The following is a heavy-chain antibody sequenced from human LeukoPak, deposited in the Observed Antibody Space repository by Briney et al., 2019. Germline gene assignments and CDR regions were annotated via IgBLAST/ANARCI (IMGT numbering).Heavy chain of an antibody. Sequence: PGGSLRLSCAASGFTFSSYSMNWVRQAPGKGLECVSSISSSSSYIYYADSVKGRFTISRDNAKNSLYLQMNSLRAEDTAVYYCARAGASSWSQFDYWGQGTLVTVSS. V-gene: IGHV3-21*01. CDR2: ISSSSSYI. D-gene: IGHD6-13*01. CDR1: GFTFSSYS. J-gene: IGHJ4*02. CDR3: ARAGASSWSQFDY.